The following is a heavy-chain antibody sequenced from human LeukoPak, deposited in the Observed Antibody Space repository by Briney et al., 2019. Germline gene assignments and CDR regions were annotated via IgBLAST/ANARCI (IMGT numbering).Heavy chain of an antibody. D-gene: IGHD3-16*02. Sequence: PSETLSLTCAVSGGSINSTNWWNWVRPPPGKGLEWIGEIHHDGRINYNPSLKSRVTLSVDKSKNQFSLRLNSVTAADTAMYYCARSHDHLWGNYPDYWGQGTLVTVSS. CDR1: GGSINSTNW. V-gene: IGHV4-4*02. J-gene: IGHJ4*02. CDR2: IHHDGRI. CDR3: ARSHDHLWGNYPDY.